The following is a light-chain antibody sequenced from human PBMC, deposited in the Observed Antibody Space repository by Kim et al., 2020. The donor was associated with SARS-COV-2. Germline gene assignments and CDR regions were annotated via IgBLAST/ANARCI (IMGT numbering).Light chain of an antibody. Sequence: GEKVTISCSGSSCNIGNNYVSWYQQLPGTAPKLLIYDNNKRPSGIPDRFSGSKSGTSATLGITGLQTGDEADYYCGTWDSSLTAGVFGGGTQLTVL. CDR3: GTWDSSLTAGV. V-gene: IGLV1-51*01. CDR1: SCNIGNNY. J-gene: IGLJ2*01. CDR2: DNN.